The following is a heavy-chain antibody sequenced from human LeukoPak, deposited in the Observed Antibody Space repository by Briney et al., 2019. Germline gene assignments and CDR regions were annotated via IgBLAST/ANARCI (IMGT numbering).Heavy chain of an antibody. CDR1: SGAFSGYH. D-gene: IGHD3-10*01. CDR2: MNESGSA. J-gene: IGHJ4*02. CDR3: ARYGSGRGIDY. V-gene: IGHV4-34*01. Sequence: SETLSLTCAVYSGAFSGYHWSWIRQPPGKGLEWIGEMNESGSAIYNPALKSRVTISVDTSKNQFSLKLNSVTVADTAVYYCARYGSGRGIDYWGQGTLVTVSS.